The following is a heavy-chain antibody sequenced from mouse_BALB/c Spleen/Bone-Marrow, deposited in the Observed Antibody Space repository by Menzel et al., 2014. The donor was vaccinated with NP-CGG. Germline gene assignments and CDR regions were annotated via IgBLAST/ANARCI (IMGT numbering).Heavy chain of an antibody. CDR1: GFSLTSYG. CDR3: ARYYLYAMDY. Sequence: VKLMESGPGLVSPSQSLSITCTVSGFSLTSYGVHWVRQPPGKGLGWLGVIWAGGSTNYNSALMSRLSISKDNSKSQVFLKMNSLQTDDTAMYYCARYYLYAMDYWGQGTSVTVSS. D-gene: IGHD1-1*02. J-gene: IGHJ4*01. CDR2: IWAGGST. V-gene: IGHV2-9*02.